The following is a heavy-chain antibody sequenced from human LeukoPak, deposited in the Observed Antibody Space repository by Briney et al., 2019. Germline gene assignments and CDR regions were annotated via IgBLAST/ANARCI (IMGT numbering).Heavy chain of an antibody. CDR2: TYYSGST. Sequence: PSETLSLTCTVSGGCISSYYWSWIWQPPGKGLEWIGYTYYSGSTNYNPSLKSRVTISVDASKNQFSLKLSSVTAADTAVYYCARRDGYKTEDYWGQGTLVTVSS. D-gene: IGHD5-24*01. J-gene: IGHJ4*02. CDR1: GGCISSYY. V-gene: IGHV4-59*01. CDR3: ARRDGYKTEDY.